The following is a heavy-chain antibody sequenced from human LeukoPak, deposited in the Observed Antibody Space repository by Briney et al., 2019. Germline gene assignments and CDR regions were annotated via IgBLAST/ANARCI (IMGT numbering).Heavy chain of an antibody. CDR2: STPATDST. Sequence: GGSLRLSCAASGLVFSSYTMGWVRHAPGKGLEWVSSSTPATDSTNYADSVQGRSTISRDNAKKTAYLQMNSLRVEDTAIYFCVGNQDFWSGYHAFEYWGQGILVTVSS. J-gene: IGHJ4*02. CDR1: GLVFSSYT. D-gene: IGHD3-3*01. V-gene: IGHV3-21*01. CDR3: VGNQDFWSGYHAFEY.